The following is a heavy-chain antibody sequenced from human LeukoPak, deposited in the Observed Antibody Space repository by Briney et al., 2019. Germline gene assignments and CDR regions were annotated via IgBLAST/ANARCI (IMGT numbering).Heavy chain of an antibody. CDR3: ARDISSAVAGTGFDY. V-gene: IGHV1-69*04. D-gene: IGHD6-19*01. CDR2: IIPILGIA. Sequence: GASVKLSCNASGGTFSSYAISWVRQAPGQGLEWMGRIIPILGIANYAQKFQGRVTITADKPTSTAYMELSSLRSDDTAVYYCARDISSAVAGTGFDYWGQGTLVTVSS. J-gene: IGHJ4*02. CDR1: GGTFSSYA.